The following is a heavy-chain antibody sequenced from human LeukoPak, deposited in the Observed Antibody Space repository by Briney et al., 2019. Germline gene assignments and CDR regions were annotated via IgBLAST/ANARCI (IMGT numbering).Heavy chain of an antibody. D-gene: IGHD5-24*01. Sequence: GGSLRLSCAASGFTFDDYAMHWVRQAPGKGLEWVSGISWNSGSIGYADSVKGRFTISRDNAKNSLYLQMNSLRAEDTAVYHCARSDDYYYYMDVWGKGPRSPSP. J-gene: IGHJ6*03. CDR1: GFTFDDYA. V-gene: IGHV3-9*01. CDR3: ARSDDYYYYMDV. CDR2: ISWNSGSI.